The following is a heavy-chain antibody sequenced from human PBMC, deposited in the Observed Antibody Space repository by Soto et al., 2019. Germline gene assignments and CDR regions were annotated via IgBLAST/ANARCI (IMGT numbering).Heavy chain of an antibody. V-gene: IGHV3-7*05. D-gene: IGHD6-6*01. Sequence: EVQLVQSGGGLVQPGGSLRLSCAASGFTFSSYWMSWVRQAPGKGLEWVANIKQEGGEKYYVDSVKGRFTISRDNAMNSLYLQMNSLRAEDTALYYCAKEETIAAPPFDYWGQGTLVTVSS. CDR3: AKEETIAAPPFDY. CDR2: IKQEGGEK. CDR1: GFTFSSYW. J-gene: IGHJ4*02.